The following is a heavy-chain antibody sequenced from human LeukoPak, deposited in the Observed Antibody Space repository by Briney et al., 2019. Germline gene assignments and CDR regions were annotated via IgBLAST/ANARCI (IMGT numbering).Heavy chain of an antibody. V-gene: IGHV4-59*01. J-gene: IGHJ4*02. CDR2: IYYSGST. CDR3: ARGRGTTVTLFDY. D-gene: IGHD4-17*01. CDR1: GGSISSYY. Sequence: PSETLSLTCTVSGGSISSYYWSWIRQPPGKGLEWIGYIYYSGSTNYNPSLKSRVTISVDTSRNQFSLKLSSVTAADTAVYYCARGRGTTVTLFDYWGQGTLVTVSS.